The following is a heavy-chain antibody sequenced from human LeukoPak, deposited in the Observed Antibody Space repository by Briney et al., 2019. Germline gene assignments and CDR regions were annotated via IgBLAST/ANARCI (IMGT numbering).Heavy chain of an antibody. CDR1: GYTFTSYA. CDR2: INTGNGNT. D-gene: IGHD6-19*01. V-gene: IGHV1-3*04. J-gene: IGHJ4*02. CDR3: AHRGSGWYSDY. Sequence: ASVKVSCKASGYTFTSYAMHWVRQAPGQRLECMGWINTGNGNTKYSQKFQGRVTITRDTSASTAYMDLSSLRSEDTAVYYCAHRGSGWYSDYWGQGTLVTVSS.